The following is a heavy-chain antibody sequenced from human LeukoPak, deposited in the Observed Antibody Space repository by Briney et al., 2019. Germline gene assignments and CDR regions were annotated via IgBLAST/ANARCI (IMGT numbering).Heavy chain of an antibody. D-gene: IGHD3/OR15-3a*01. V-gene: IGHV3-30*18. CDR2: VSYDGSKR. Sequence: PGGSLRLSCAASGFMFSSYGMHWVRQAPGKGLEWVAVVSYDGSKRYYADSVKGRFTISRDNSKNTLYLQMNSLRGEDTAVYYCAKDRWTGYFYGLEYWGQGTLVTVSS. J-gene: IGHJ4*02. CDR3: AKDRWTGYFYGLEY. CDR1: GFMFSSYG.